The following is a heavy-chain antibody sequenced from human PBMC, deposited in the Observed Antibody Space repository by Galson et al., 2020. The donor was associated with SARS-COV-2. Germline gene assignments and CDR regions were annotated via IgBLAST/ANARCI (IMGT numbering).Heavy chain of an antibody. J-gene: IGHJ6*02. D-gene: IGHD5-12*01. CDR1: GFTFSSYW. CDR2: IKQDGSEK. V-gene: IGHV3-7*01. Sequence: GETLKISCAASGFTFSSYWMSWVRQAPGKGLEWVANIKQDGSEKYYVDSVKGRFTISRDNAKNSLYLQMNSLRAEDTAVYYCARDYNSGWGYYGMDVWGQGTTVTVSS. CDR3: ARDYNSGWGYYGMDV.